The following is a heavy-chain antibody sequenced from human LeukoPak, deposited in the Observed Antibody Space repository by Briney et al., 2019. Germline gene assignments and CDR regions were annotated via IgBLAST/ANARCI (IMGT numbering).Heavy chain of an antibody. J-gene: IGHJ4*02. D-gene: IGHD2-2*01. CDR2: VNPNSGNT. V-gene: IGHV1-8*03. CDR3: ARASFSVVPAAPSPGVTFDY. Sequence: ASVKVSCKASGYTFTSYDINWVRQATGQGLEWMGWVNPNSGNTGYAQKFQGRVTITRNTSISTAYMELSSLRSEDTAVYYCARASFSVVPAAPSPGVTFDYWGQGTLVTVSS. CDR1: GYTFTSYD.